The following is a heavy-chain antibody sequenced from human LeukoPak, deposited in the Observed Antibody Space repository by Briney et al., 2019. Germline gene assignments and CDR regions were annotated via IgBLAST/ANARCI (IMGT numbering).Heavy chain of an antibody. CDR2: IYHHGAT. V-gene: IGHV4-4*02. Sequence: PSETLSLTCAVSGGSISSNNWWSWVRQPPGKGLEWIGEIYHHGATNYNPSLKSRVTLSVDKSKNQFSLKLSSVTAADTAVYYCARASSGWLSFDYWGQGTLVTVSS. CDR1: GGSISSNNW. J-gene: IGHJ4*02. D-gene: IGHD6-19*01. CDR3: ARASSGWLSFDY.